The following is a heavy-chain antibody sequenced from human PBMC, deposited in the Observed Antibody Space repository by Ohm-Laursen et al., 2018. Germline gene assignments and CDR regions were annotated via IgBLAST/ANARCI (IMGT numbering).Heavy chain of an antibody. D-gene: IGHD3-3*01. V-gene: IGHV3-21*01. CDR2: ISSSSSYI. CDR1: GFTFSSYW. CDR3: ARGGNDDFWSGYYHQRYYYGMDV. Sequence: SLRLSCAASGFTFSSYWMSWVRQAPEKGLEWVSSISSSSSYIYYADSVKGRFTISRDNAKNSLYLQMNSLRAEDTAVYYCARGGNDDFWSGYYHQRYYYGMDVWGQGTTVTVSS. J-gene: IGHJ6*02.